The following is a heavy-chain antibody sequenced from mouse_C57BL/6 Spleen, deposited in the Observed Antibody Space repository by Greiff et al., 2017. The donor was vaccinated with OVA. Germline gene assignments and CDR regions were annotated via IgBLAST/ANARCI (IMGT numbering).Heavy chain of an antibody. CDR3: AREGDGYGYAMDY. CDR2: IYPGSGNT. Sequence: QVQLQQSGAELVRPGASVKLSCKASGYTFTDYYINWVKQRPGQGLEWIARIYPGSGNTYYNEKFKGKATLTAEKSSSTAYMQLSSLTSEDSAVYFCAREGDGYGYAMDYWGQGTSVTVSS. CDR1: GYTFTDYY. D-gene: IGHD2-2*01. V-gene: IGHV1-76*01. J-gene: IGHJ4*01.